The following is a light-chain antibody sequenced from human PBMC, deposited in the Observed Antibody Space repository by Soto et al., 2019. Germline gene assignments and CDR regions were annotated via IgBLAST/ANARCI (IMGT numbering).Light chain of an antibody. Sequence: QLVLTQSPSASASLGASVNLTCSLDSGHSGNPIAWHQQQPEKGPRYLMKVNSDGSHRKGDGIPDRFSGSSSGAERYLTISSLQSEDEADYYCQTGGTGIVFGGGTQLTVL. CDR1: SGHSGNP. CDR2: VNSDGSH. CDR3: QTGGTGIV. J-gene: IGLJ2*01. V-gene: IGLV4-69*01.